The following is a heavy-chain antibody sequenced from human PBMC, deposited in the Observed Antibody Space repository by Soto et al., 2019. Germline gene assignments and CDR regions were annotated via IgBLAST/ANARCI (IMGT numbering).Heavy chain of an antibody. CDR2: ISGSGGNT. J-gene: IGHJ6*03. D-gene: IGHD2-15*01. Sequence: DVKLLESGGGLVQPGGSLRLSCAASGFTFSSYAMSWVRQAPGKGLEWVSAISGSGGNTYYADSVKGRFTISRDNSKNTLYLQMNSLRAEDTAVYYCAKGGWIVVVVAATRSNYYMDVWGKGTTVTVSS. V-gene: IGHV3-23*01. CDR1: GFTFSSYA. CDR3: AKGGWIVVVVAATRSNYYMDV.